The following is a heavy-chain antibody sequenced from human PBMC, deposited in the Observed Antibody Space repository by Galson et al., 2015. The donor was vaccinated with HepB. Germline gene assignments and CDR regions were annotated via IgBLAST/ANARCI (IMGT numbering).Heavy chain of an antibody. Sequence: SLRLSCAASGFTFSSYSMNWVRQAPGKGLEWVSSISSSSYIYYADSVKGRFTISRDNAKNSLYLQMNSLRAEDTAVYYCASPGTTWDDAFDIWGQGTMVTVSS. CDR3: ASPGTTWDDAFDI. D-gene: IGHD1-1*01. V-gene: IGHV3-21*01. J-gene: IGHJ3*02. CDR2: ISSSSYI. CDR1: GFTFSSYS.